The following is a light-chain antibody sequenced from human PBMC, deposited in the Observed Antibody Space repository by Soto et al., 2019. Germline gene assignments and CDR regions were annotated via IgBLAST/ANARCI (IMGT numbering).Light chain of an antibody. CDR3: SSYAGTTSYV. V-gene: IGLV2-8*01. Sequence: QSVLTQPPSASGSPGQSVTISCTGTSSDIGGYNYVSWYQHHPGKAPRLIISEVYKRPSGVPDRFSGSKSGNTASLTVSGLQAEDEADYYCSSYAGTTSYVFGTGTKVTVL. CDR1: SSDIGGYNY. J-gene: IGLJ1*01. CDR2: EVY.